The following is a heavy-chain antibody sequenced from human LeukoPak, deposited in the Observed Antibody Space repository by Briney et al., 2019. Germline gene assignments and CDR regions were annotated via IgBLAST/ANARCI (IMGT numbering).Heavy chain of an antibody. CDR1: GFTFSDYD. CDR3: GRAFPPLRTSSAGDL. V-gene: IGHV3-21*01. Sequence: GGSLRLSCSASGFTFSDYDMNWVRQAPGKGLEWVSSISYLSSHVYYGDSVKGRFSISRDNAKNSLYLQMNSLGAEDTATYYCGRAFPPLRTSSAGDLWGQGILVTVSS. J-gene: IGHJ4*02. D-gene: IGHD3-16*01. CDR2: ISYLSSHV.